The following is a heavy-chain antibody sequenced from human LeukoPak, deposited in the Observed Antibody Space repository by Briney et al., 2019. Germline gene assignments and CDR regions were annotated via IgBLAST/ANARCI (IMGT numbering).Heavy chain of an antibody. D-gene: IGHD5-12*01. CDR3: ARVRATFSPHFDN. Sequence: PGGSLRLSCAATGFTFSNYAIHWGRQAPGKGLEGVAFISDDGSRQHYADSVKGRFTISRDNSKNTLNLQMNSLRAEDPAVYYCARVRATFSPHFDNWGQGTLVTVSS. J-gene: IGHJ4*02. CDR1: GFTFSNYA. CDR2: ISDDGSRQ. V-gene: IGHV3-30-3*01.